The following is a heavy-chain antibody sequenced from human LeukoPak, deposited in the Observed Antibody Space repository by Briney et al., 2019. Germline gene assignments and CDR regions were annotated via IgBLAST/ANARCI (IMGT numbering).Heavy chain of an antibody. V-gene: IGHV1-2*04. D-gene: IGHD3-10*01. CDR1: GYIFTGFY. CDR3: AREAGHTGFGLNWFDP. CDR2: INPDNGDT. J-gene: IGHJ5*02. Sequence: ASVKVSCKASGYIFTGFYIHWVRQARGQGLEWMGWINPDNGDTFYAQKFQGWVTMTSDTSSSTAYMEVSRLKSDDTGVYYCAREAGHTGFGLNWFDPWGRGTLVIVSS.